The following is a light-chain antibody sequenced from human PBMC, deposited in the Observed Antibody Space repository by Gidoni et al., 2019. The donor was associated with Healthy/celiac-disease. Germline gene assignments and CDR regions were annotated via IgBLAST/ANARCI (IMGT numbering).Light chain of an antibody. J-gene: IGLJ2*01. Sequence: YELTQPPSVSVSPGQTATITCSGDKLGDKSASWYQQKPGQSPVLVIYQDNKRPSGIPERYSGSHSGNTATLTISGTQAVDEADYYCQAWDSSAADVVFGGGAKLTVL. V-gene: IGLV3-1*01. CDR2: QDN. CDR1: KLGDKS. CDR3: QAWDSSAADVV.